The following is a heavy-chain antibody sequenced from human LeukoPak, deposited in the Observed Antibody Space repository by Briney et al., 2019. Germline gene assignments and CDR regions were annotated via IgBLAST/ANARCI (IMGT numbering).Heavy chain of an antibody. J-gene: IGHJ3*02. CDR3: ARDRLGVVVTPDAFDI. CDR2: IIPIFGTA. Sequence: SVKVSRKASGGTFSSYAISWVRQAPGQGLEWMGGIIPIFGTANYAQKFQGRVTITADESTSTAYMELSSLRSEDTAVYYCARDRLGVVVTPDAFDIWGQGTMVTVSS. V-gene: IGHV1-69*13. D-gene: IGHD3-22*01. CDR1: GGTFSSYA.